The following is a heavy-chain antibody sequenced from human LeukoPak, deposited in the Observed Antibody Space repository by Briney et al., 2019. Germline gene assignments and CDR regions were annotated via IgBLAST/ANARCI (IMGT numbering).Heavy chain of an antibody. D-gene: IGHD2-15*01. Sequence: SETLSLTCAVYGGSFSGYYRSWIRQPPGKGLEWIGEINHSGSTNYNPSLKSRVTISVDTSKNQFSLKLSSVTAADTAVYYCARAMVVVVAATRGISAFDIWGQGTMVTVSS. CDR2: INHSGST. CDR3: ARAMVVVVAATRGISAFDI. V-gene: IGHV4-34*01. J-gene: IGHJ3*02. CDR1: GGSFSGYY.